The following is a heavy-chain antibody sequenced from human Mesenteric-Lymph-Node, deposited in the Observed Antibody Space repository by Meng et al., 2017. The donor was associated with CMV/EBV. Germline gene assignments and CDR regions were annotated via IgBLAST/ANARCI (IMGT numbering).Heavy chain of an antibody. CDR2: INHSGST. Sequence: GSLRLSCAVYGGSFSGYYWSWIRQPPGKGLAWIGEINHSGSTNYNPSLKSRVTIAVDTSKNQFSLELSTVTAADTAVYYCARVAQYSYGQSEEYYFDYWGQGTLVTVSS. CDR3: ARVAQYSYGQSEEYYFDY. V-gene: IGHV4-34*01. J-gene: IGHJ4*02. D-gene: IGHD3-10*01. CDR1: GGSFSGYY.